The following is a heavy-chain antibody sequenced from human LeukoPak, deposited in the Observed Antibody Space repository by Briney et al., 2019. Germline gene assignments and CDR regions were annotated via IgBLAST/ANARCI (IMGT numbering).Heavy chain of an antibody. D-gene: IGHD7-27*01. V-gene: IGHV3-9*01. J-gene: IGHJ6*04. CDR1: GFTFDDYA. CDR2: ISWNSGSI. CDR3: ARVGKEGISHFLDV. Sequence: GRSLRLSCAASGFTFDDYAMHWVRQAPEKGREWVSSISWNSGSIGYADSVKGRFTISRDNAKNSLFLQMNSLRGDDTAVYYCARVGKEGISHFLDVWGKGTTVTVSS.